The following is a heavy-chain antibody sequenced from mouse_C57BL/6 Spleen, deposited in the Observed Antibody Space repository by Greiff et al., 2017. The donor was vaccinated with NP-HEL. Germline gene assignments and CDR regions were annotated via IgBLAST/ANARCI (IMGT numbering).Heavy chain of an antibody. Sequence: EVHLVESGGGLVKPGGSLKLSCAASGFTFSDYGLHWVRQAPAKGLEWVAYISSGSSTIYYADTVKGRFTISRDNAKNTLFLQMTSLRSEDTAMYYCARSYYSNLFAYWGQGTLVTVSA. V-gene: IGHV5-17*01. CDR2: ISSGSSTI. J-gene: IGHJ3*01. D-gene: IGHD2-5*01. CDR3: ARSYYSNLFAY. CDR1: GFTFSDYG.